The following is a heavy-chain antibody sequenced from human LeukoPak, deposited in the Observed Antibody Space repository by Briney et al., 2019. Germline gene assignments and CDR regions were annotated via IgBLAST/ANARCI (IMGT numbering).Heavy chain of an antibody. V-gene: IGHV4-34*01. Sequence: SETLSLTCAVYGGSFSGYYWSWIRQPPGKGLEGIGEINHSGSTNYNPSLKSRVTISVDTSKNQFSLKLSSVTAADTAVYYCATQAEGICSGGSCPTANYYFDYWGQGTLVTVSS. CDR1: GGSFSGYY. J-gene: IGHJ4*02. D-gene: IGHD2-15*01. CDR3: ATQAEGICSGGSCPTANYYFDY. CDR2: INHSGST.